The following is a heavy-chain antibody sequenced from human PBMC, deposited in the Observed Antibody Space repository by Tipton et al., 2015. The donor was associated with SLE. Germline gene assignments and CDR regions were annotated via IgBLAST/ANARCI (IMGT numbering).Heavy chain of an antibody. V-gene: IGHV4-59*01. Sequence: TLSLTCTVSGGSISSYYWSWIRQPPGKGLEWIGYIYYSGSTNYNPSLKSRVTISVDRSKNQFSLKLSSVTAADTAVYYCARVGVVVASYFDYWGQGTLVTVSS. CDR3: ARVGVVVASYFDY. CDR1: GGSISSYY. J-gene: IGHJ4*02. D-gene: IGHD2-15*01. CDR2: IYYSGST.